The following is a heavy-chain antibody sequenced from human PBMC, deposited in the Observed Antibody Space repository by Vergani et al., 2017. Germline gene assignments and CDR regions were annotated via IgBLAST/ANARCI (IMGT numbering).Heavy chain of an antibody. V-gene: IGHV4-34*01. CDR2: IDHTGRP. J-gene: IGHJ6*03. Sequence: QVQLQQWGGGLLTPSETLSLTCVVNGVSFTSYHWTWIRQSPGEGLEWVGDIDHTGRPDYNPSLKSRFTMSVDKSRNQFSLTLNSVTATDTAIYFCARLNTETNGHLYYYYYMDVWGQGTAVTVS. CDR3: ARLNTETNGHLYYYYYMDV. CDR1: GVSFTSYH. D-gene: IGHD4-11*01.